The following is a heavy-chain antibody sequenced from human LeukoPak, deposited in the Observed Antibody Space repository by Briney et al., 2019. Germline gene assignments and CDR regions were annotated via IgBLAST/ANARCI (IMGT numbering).Heavy chain of an antibody. J-gene: IGHJ4*02. Sequence: GGSLRLSCAASGFTFSSYGMHWVRQAPGKGLEWVAVISYDGSNKYYADSVKGRFTISRDNSKNTLYLQMNSLRAEDTAVYYCATHPLWFGGYYFDYWGQGTLVTVSS. CDR2: ISYDGSNK. V-gene: IGHV3-30*03. D-gene: IGHD3-10*01. CDR1: GFTFSSYG. CDR3: ATHPLWFGGYYFDY.